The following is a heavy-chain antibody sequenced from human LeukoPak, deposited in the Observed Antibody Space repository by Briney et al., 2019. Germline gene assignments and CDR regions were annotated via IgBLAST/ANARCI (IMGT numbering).Heavy chain of an antibody. D-gene: IGHD2-15*01. CDR1: GFTSSSYG. CDR3: AKEVGDYSYYFDY. CDR2: IRYDGSNK. V-gene: IGHV3-30*02. Sequence: GGSLRLSCAASGFTSSSYGMHWVRQAPGKGLEWVAFIRYDGSNKYYADSVKGRFTISRDNSKNTLYLQMNSLRAEDTAVYYCAKEVGDYSYYFDYWGQGTLVTVSS. J-gene: IGHJ4*02.